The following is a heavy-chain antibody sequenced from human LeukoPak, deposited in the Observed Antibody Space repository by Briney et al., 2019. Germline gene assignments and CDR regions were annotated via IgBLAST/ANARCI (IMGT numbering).Heavy chain of an antibody. CDR2: IKTDGRTT. CDR3: TTGPGYGYEW. CDR1: GMTFSEDW. D-gene: IGHD3-16*01. J-gene: IGHJ1*01. V-gene: IGHV3-74*01. Sequence: GGSLRLSCAASGMTFSEDWMHWVRDVPGEGLGWGSLIKTDGRTTIYADSVKGGFTISRDNGNSTLYLQMNSLRAEDTAIYYCTTGPGYGYEWWGQGTVVTVSS.